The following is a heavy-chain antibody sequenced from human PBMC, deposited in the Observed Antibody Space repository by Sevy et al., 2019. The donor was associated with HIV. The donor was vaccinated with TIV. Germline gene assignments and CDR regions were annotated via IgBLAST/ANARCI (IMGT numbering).Heavy chain of an antibody. V-gene: IGHV4-34*01. CDR2: INHSGST. CDR1: GGSFSGYY. D-gene: IGHD6-13*01. CDR3: ARGLGGSSWYYYYYGMDV. Sequence: SETLSLTCAVYGGSFSGYYWSWIRQPPGKGLEWIGEINHSGSTNYNPSLKSRVTISVDTSKNQFSLQLSTLTAADTAVYYCARGLGGSSWYYYYYGMDVWGQGTTVTVSS. J-gene: IGHJ6*02.